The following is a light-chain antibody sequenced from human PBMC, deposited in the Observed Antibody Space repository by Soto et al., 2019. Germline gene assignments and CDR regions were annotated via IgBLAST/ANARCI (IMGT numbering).Light chain of an antibody. CDR1: SSDVGGYDY. CDR2: DVS. V-gene: IGLV2-14*01. Sequence: QSALTQPASVSGSPGQSITISCTGTSSDVGGYDYVSLYQQYPGKAPKLILYDVSNRPSGVSNRCSASKSGNTASLTISGLQAEDEADYYCNSYTGSSTLVFGGGTKLTVL. CDR3: NSYTGSSTLV. J-gene: IGLJ2*01.